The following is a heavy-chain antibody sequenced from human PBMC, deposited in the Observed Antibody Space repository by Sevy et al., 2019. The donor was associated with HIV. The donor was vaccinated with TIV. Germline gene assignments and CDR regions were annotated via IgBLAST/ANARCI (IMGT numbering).Heavy chain of an antibody. V-gene: IGHV3-7*01. Sequence: GGSLRLSCAASGFTFSSYWMNWVRQAPGKGLEWVANIKQDGSEKYYVDSVKGRFTISRDNAKNSMHLQMNSLRAEDTAVYYCAGALAAAASYWGQGTLVTVSS. D-gene: IGHD6-25*01. CDR2: IKQDGSEK. CDR1: GFTFSSYW. J-gene: IGHJ4*02. CDR3: AGALAAAASY.